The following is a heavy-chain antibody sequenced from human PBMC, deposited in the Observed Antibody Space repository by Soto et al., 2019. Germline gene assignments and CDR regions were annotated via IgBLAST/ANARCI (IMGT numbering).Heavy chain of an antibody. Sequence: GASRTLSCQGSGYPFTTSWIVWVRHMPGKGLEWMGIIYPGDSDTRYSPSFQGQVTISADKSIGTAYLQWSSLEASDTAMYYCARSGYSSHGMDVWGQGTTVNVS. J-gene: IGHJ6*02. D-gene: IGHD2-2*03. V-gene: IGHV5-51*01. CDR2: IYPGDSDT. CDR3: ARSGYSSHGMDV. CDR1: GYPFTTSW.